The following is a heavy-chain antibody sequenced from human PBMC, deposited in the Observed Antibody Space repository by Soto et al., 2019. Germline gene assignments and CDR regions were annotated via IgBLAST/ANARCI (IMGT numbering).Heavy chain of an antibody. CDR2: MYNDGAT. D-gene: IGHD3-22*01. CDR1: GGSMSRYS. Sequence: SETLSLTCTISGGSMSRYSCHWLRQPPGKGLEWIGYMYNDGATDYNPSLKSRLSMSLDTSTNQFSLRLSSVTAADTAVYFCARGPKITTDVWGRGILVTVSS. V-gene: IGHV4-59*01. CDR3: ARGPKITTDV. J-gene: IGHJ4*02.